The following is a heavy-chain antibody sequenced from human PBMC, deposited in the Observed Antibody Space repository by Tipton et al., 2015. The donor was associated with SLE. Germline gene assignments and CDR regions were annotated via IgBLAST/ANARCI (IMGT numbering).Heavy chain of an antibody. D-gene: IGHD3-22*01. CDR3: ARDGYRYDGTGYHLLGHFDF. CDR1: GGSISSGGYY. Sequence: TLSLTCTVSGGSISSGGYYWSWIRQSPGKGLEWIGYISYSGSTNYNSSLKSRVTISLDTSKNQFSLKLSSVTAADTAVYYCARDGYRYDGTGYHLLGHFDFWGQGTLVTVSS. CDR2: ISYSGST. V-gene: IGHV4-31*03. J-gene: IGHJ4*02.